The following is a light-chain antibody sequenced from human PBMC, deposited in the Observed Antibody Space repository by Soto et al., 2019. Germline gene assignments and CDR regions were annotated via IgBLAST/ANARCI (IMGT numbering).Light chain of an antibody. CDR1: QSVSSN. Sequence: EIVRTQSPATLSVSPGERATLSCRASQSVSSNLAWYQHKPGQAPRLLIYGASTRATGIPARFSDSGSGTEFSLTISSLQSEDFVVYYCQQYNNWAPKQYTLGQGTKLEIK. CDR3: QQYNNWAPKQYT. V-gene: IGKV3-15*01. J-gene: IGKJ2*01. CDR2: GAS.